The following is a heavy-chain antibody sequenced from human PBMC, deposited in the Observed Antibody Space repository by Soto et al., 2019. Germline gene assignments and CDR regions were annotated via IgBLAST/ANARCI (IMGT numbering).Heavy chain of an antibody. V-gene: IGHV4-61*01. CDR3: ASSSSGDYYYYGMDV. J-gene: IGHJ6*02. Sequence: QVQLQESGPGLVKPSETLSLTCTVSGGSVSSGSYYWSWIRQPPGKGLEWIGYIYYSGSTNYNPSLTSRVTISVDTSKNQFSLKLSSVTAADTAVYYCASSSSGDYYYYGMDVWGQGTTVTVSS. CDR1: GGSVSSGSYY. CDR2: IYYSGST. D-gene: IGHD6-6*01.